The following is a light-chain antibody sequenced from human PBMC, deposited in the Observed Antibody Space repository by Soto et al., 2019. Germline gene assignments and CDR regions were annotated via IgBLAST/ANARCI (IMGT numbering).Light chain of an antibody. Sequence: QSVLTQPPSASGTPGQRVTIFCSGNSSNIGSNTVNWYQQLPGTAPKLLIYGYIQRPSGVPDRFSGSKSGTSASLAISGLQSEDEAHYYCAAWDDSLNRPVFGGGTKVTVL. CDR1: SSNIGSNT. V-gene: IGLV1-44*01. CDR3: AAWDDSLNRPV. CDR2: GYI. J-gene: IGLJ3*02.